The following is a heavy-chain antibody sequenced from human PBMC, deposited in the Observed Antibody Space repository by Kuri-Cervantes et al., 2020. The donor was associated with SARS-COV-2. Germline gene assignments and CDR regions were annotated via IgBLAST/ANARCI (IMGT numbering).Heavy chain of an antibody. D-gene: IGHD3-22*01. V-gene: IGHV4-34*01. Sequence: SETLSLTCAVYGGSFSGYYWSWIRQPPGKGLEWIGEINHSGSTNYNPSLKSRVTISVDTSKNQFSLKLNSVTAADTAVYYCARGRNYYDSSGYFYYFDYWGQGTLVTVSS. CDR3: ARGRNYYDSSGYFYYFDY. CDR1: GGSFSGYY. J-gene: IGHJ4*02. CDR2: INHSGST.